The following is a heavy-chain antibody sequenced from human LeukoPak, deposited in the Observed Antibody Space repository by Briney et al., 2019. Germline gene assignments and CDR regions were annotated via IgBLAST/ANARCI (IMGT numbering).Heavy chain of an antibody. CDR2: IYYSGST. D-gene: IGHD4-23*01. Sequence: SETLSLTCTVSGGSFSSNYWSWIRQPPGKGLEWIGYIYYSGSTNYNPSLKSRVTISVDTSKNQFSLKLSSVTAADTAVYYCARDSRNSGNYYYGMDVWGQGTTVTVSS. V-gene: IGHV4-59*01. J-gene: IGHJ6*02. CDR3: ARDSRNSGNYYYGMDV. CDR1: GGSFSSNY.